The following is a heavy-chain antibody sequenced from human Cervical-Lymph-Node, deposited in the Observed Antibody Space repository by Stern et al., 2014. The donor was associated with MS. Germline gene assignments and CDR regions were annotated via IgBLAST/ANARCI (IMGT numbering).Heavy chain of an antibody. CDR2: IIPFLGIA. V-gene: IGHV1-69*09. CDR3: SRSPGLYYSSGYYFE. Sequence: VQLVESGAEVKKPGSSVKVSCKASGGTLNHYAVSWVRQAPGQGLEWIAKIIPFLGIANYAHKFQGRVTLTAPAATSLLEVIRLRSDDPALYYWSRSPGLYYSSGYYFEWGQGTLVTVSP. J-gene: IGHJ4*02. CDR1: GGTLNHYA. D-gene: IGHD3-22*01.